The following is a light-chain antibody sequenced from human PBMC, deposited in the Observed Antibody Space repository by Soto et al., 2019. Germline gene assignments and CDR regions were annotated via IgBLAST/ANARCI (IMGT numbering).Light chain of an antibody. CDR3: QQHGSSPIT. Sequence: EIVLTQSPATLSLSPAERATLSCRASQSVSSSYLAWYQQKPGQTPRLLVYGASSRATGIPDRFSGSGSGTDFTLTISRLEPEDFAVYYCQQHGSSPITFGQGTRLEIK. CDR2: GAS. CDR1: QSVSSSY. V-gene: IGKV3-20*01. J-gene: IGKJ5*01.